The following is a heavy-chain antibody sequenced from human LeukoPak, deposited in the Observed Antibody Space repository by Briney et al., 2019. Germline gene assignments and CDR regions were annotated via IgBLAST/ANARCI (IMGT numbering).Heavy chain of an antibody. J-gene: IGHJ6*03. CDR2: IYYSGST. Sequence: SETLSLTCTVSGGSISSYYWSWIRQPPGKGLEWIGYIYYSGSTNYNPSLKSRVTISVDTSKNQFSLKLSSVTAADTAVYYCARTHYSSSWIPLYYYYYMDVWGKGTTVTVSS. CDR1: GGSISSYY. CDR3: ARTHYSSSWIPLYYYYYMDV. V-gene: IGHV4-59*08. D-gene: IGHD6-13*01.